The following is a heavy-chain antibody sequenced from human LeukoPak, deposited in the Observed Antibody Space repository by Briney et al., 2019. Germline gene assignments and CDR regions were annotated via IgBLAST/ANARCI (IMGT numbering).Heavy chain of an antibody. V-gene: IGHV1-18*01. CDR3: ARTSYSSTWHSDY. J-gene: IGHJ4*02. D-gene: IGHD6-13*01. CDR2: ISGHNANR. CDR1: GYTFNSDG. Sequence: GASVKVSCKASGYTFNSDGINWVRQAPGQGPEWVGWISGHNANRNYGRKFQGRVTMTTDTSTSTAYMELRSLTFDDTAIYYCARTSYSSTWHSDYWGQGTLVAVSS.